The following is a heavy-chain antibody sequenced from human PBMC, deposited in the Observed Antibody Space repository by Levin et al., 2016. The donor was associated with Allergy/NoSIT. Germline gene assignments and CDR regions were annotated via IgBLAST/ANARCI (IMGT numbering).Heavy chain of an antibody. Sequence: GESLKISCAAPGFTFSSYGMHWVRQAPGKGLEWVAVIWYDGSNKYYADSVKGRFTISRDNSKNTLYLQMNSLRAEDTAVYYCARGSDEGWFLNWFDPWGQGTLVTVSS. V-gene: IGHV3-33*01. CDR3: ARGSDEGWFLNWFDP. CDR1: GFTFSSYG. J-gene: IGHJ5*02. D-gene: IGHD2-15*01. CDR2: IWYDGSNK.